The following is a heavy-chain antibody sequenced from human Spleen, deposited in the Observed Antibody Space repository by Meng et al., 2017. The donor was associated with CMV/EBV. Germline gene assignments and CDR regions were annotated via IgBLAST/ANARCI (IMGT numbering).Heavy chain of an antibody. D-gene: IGHD3-10*01. CDR3: TTSTMVRGVTPL. CDR2: IKSKTDGGTT. CDR1: GFTFSNAW. Sequence: GESLKISCAASGFTFSNAWMSWVRQAPGKGLEWVGRIKSKTDGGTTDYAAPVKGRFTISRDDSKNTLYLQMNSLKTEDTAVYYCTTSTMVRGVTPLWGQGTTVTVSS. J-gene: IGHJ6*02. V-gene: IGHV3-15*01.